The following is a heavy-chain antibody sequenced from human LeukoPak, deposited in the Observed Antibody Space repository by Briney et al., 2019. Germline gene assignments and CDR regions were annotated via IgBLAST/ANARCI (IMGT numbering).Heavy chain of an antibody. Sequence: GVSLRLSCAASGFTFGSNWMSWVRQAAGKGLEWVANINPDGSTKLYVGSGKGRFTISRDNAKNSLHLEMNSLRDEDTAVYYCVRGDSSSGWWSDPWAREPGSPSHQ. V-gene: IGHV3-7*01. CDR3: VRGDSSSGWWSDP. CDR1: GFTFGSNW. D-gene: IGHD6-13*01. CDR2: INPDGSTK. J-gene: IGHJ5*02.